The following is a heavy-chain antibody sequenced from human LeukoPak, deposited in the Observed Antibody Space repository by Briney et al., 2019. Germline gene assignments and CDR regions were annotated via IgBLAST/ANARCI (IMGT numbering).Heavy chain of an antibody. CDR3: ARDLNDGSYHWFDP. Sequence: PGGSLRLSCAASGFTFSSYWMSWVRQAPGKGLEWVANIKQDGSEKYYVDSVKGRFTISRDNAKNSLYLQMNSLRAEDTAVYYCARDLNDGSYHWFDPWGQGTLVTVSS. CDR2: IKQDGSEK. V-gene: IGHV3-7*01. D-gene: IGHD1-26*01. J-gene: IGHJ5*02. CDR1: GFTFSSYW.